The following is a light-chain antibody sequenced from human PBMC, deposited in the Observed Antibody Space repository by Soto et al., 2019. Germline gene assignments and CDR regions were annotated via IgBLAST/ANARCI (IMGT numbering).Light chain of an antibody. CDR2: QND. Sequence: QSVLTQPPSVSGTPGQTVTISCSGGTSNIGTNYVYWFRQLPGTAPKLLIYQNDQRPSGVPVRFSGSKSGTSASLAINGLRPEDEADYYCAGWDESLSGVFGGGTKLTVL. V-gene: IGLV1-47*01. J-gene: IGLJ3*02. CDR3: AGWDESLSGV. CDR1: TSNIGTNY.